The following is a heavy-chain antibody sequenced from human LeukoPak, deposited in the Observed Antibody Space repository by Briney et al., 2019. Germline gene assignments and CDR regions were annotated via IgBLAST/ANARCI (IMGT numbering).Heavy chain of an antibody. J-gene: IGHJ6*03. CDR3: ARASILLVLLWFGDPKYYYYMDV. V-gene: IGHV1-2*02. CDR1: GYTFTGYY. D-gene: IGHD3-10*01. CDR2: INPNSGGT. Sequence: ASVKVSCKASGYTFTGYYMHWVQQAPGQGLEWMGWINPNSGGTNYAQKFQGRVTTTRDTSISTAYMELSRLRSDDTAVYYCARASILLVLLWFGDPKYYYYMDVWGKGTTVTISS.